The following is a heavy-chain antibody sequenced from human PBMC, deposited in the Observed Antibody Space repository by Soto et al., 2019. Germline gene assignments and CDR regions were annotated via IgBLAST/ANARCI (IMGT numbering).Heavy chain of an antibody. V-gene: IGHV1-46*01. D-gene: IGHD6-6*01. J-gene: IGHJ6*02. CDR2: INPSADST. CDR3: ARPGLYSSSSRGMDV. Sequence: QVQLVQSGAEVKKPGASVKVSCKASEYTFISYYMHWVRQAPGQGLEWMGIINPSADSTSYAQKFQGRVTMTRDTSTSTVYMELRSLRSEDTAVYYCARPGLYSSSSRGMDVWGQGTTVTVSS. CDR1: EYTFISYY.